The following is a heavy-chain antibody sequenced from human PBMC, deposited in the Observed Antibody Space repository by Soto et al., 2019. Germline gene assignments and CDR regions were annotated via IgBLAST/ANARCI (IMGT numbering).Heavy chain of an antibody. CDR1: GGTFSSYT. V-gene: IGHV1-69*08. CDR3: ARGPATLVRGSRLFFGMDV. Sequence: SVKVSCKSSGGTFSSYTISWVRQAPGQGLEWMGRIIPVVGTIYAQKFQGRVAITADKSARTAYMELSSLRPEDTAVYYCARGPATLVRGSRLFFGMDVWGQGTTVTVSS. D-gene: IGHD3-10*01. J-gene: IGHJ6*02. CDR2: IIPVVGT.